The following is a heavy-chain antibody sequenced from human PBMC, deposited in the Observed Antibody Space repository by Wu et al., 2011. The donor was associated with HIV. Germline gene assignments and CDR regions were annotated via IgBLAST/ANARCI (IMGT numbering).Heavy chain of an antibody. CDR2: IYPHDSDT. V-gene: IGHV5-51*01. Sequence: VWVRQMPEGWSCGLIYPHDSDTKYSPSFQGQVTMSADTSITTAYLQWTSLKASDTAMYYCARQTTKSFDIWGQGTMVSVSS. CDR3: ARQTTKSFDI. J-gene: IGHJ3*02. D-gene: IGHD1-14*01.